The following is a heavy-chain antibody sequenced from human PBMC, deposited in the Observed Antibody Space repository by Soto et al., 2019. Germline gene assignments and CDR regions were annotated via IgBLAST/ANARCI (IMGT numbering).Heavy chain of an antibody. V-gene: IGHV3-74*01. J-gene: IGHJ4*02. CDR2: INSDGSST. CDR3: ARVQGGQWLSNKYYFDY. Sequence: GGSLRLSCAASGFTFSSYWMHWVRQAPGKGLVWVSRINSDGSSTSYADSVKGRFTISRDNAKNTLYLQMNSLRAEDTAAYYCARVQGGQWLSNKYYFDYWGQGTLVTVSS. D-gene: IGHD6-19*01. CDR1: GFTFSSYW.